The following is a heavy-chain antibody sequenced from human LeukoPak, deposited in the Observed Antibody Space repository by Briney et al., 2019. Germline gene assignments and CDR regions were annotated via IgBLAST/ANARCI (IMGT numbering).Heavy chain of an antibody. D-gene: IGHD1/OR15-1a*01. Sequence: SGPTLVNPTQTLTLTCSFSGFSLYTSEVGVGWVRQPPGKALEWLALIYWDDDKRYSPSLKSRLTITKETSKNQVALTLTNMDPVDTATYYCAHSGGPFIAYGTRGFDYWGQGTLVTVSA. V-gene: IGHV2-5*02. CDR1: GFSLYTSEVG. CDR2: IYWDDDK. CDR3: AHSGGPFIAYGTRGFDY. J-gene: IGHJ4*02.